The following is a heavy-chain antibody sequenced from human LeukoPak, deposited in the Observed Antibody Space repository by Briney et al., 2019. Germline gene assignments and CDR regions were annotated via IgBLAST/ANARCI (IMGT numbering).Heavy chain of an antibody. D-gene: IGHD1-1*01. CDR1: GGSISSYY. V-gene: IGHV4-59*08. J-gene: IGHJ4*02. Sequence: PSETLSLTCTVSGGSISSYYWSWIRQPPGKGLEWIGYIYYSGSTNYNPSLKSRATISVDTSKNQFSLKLNSVTAADTAVYYCARHYGNWYYFDYWGQGTLVTVSS. CDR3: ARHYGNWYYFDY. CDR2: IYYSGST.